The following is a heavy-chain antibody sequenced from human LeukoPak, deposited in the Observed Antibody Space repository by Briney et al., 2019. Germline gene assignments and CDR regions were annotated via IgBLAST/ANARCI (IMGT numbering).Heavy chain of an antibody. CDR3: ARKYSSSWYWFDP. J-gene: IGHJ5*02. V-gene: IGHV4-39*07. D-gene: IGHD6-13*01. CDR2: IYYSGST. Sequence: PSETLSLTCTVSGGSISSYYWGWIRQPPGKGLEWIGSIYYSGSTYYNPSLKSRVTISVDTSKNQFSLKLSSVTAADTAVYYCARKYSSSWYWFDPWGQGTLVTVSS. CDR1: GGSISSYY.